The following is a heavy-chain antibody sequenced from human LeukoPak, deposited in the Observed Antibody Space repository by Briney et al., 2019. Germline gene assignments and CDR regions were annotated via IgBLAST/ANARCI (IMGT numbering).Heavy chain of an antibody. CDR1: GFAFNSYA. CDR2: ISTSSST. V-gene: IGHV3-23*01. CDR3: ARDFGWELRDAFGI. J-gene: IGHJ3*02. Sequence: GGSLRLSCAASGFAFNSYAMSWVRQAPGKGLQWVSAISTSSSTYYAGSVKGRFTISRDNSKNTVYLQMNSLRAEDTAVYYCARDFGWELRDAFGIWGQGTMVTVSS. D-gene: IGHD1-26*01.